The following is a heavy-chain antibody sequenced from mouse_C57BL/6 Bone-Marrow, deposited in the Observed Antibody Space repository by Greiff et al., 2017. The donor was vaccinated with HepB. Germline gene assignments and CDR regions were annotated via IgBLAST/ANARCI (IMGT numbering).Heavy chain of an antibody. CDR1: GIDFSRYW. V-gene: IGHV4-1*01. CDR3: ASLTYWYFDV. D-gene: IGHD4-1*01. CDR2: INPDSSTI. Sequence: EASGIDFSRYWMSWVRRAPGKGLEWIGEINPDSSTINYAPSLKDKFIISRDNAKNTLYLQMSKVRSEDTALYYCASLTYWYFDVWGTGTTVTVSS. J-gene: IGHJ1*03.